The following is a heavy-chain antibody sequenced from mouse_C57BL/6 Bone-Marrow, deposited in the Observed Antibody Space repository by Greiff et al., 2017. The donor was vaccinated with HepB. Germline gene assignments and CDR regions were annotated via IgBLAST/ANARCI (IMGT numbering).Heavy chain of an antibody. D-gene: IGHD3-3*01. CDR3: ARGDRIRRGFAY. Sequence: EVQLQQSGPVLVKPGASVKMSCKASGYTFTDYYMNWVKQSHGKSLEWIGVINPYNGGTSYNQKFKGKATLTVDKSSSTAYMELNSLTSEDSAVYYCARGDRIRRGFAYWGQGTLVTVSA. V-gene: IGHV1-19*01. CDR2: INPYNGGT. CDR1: GYTFTDYY. J-gene: IGHJ3*01.